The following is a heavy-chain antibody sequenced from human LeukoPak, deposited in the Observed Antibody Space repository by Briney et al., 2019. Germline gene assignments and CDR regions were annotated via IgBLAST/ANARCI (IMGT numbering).Heavy chain of an antibody. J-gene: IGHJ5*02. CDR3: ARLGAGSFDP. CDR1: GGSFSGYY. D-gene: IGHD3-10*01. CDR2: INHSGST. V-gene: IGHV4-34*01. Sequence: PSETLSLTCAVSGGSFSGYYWSWIRQPPGKGLEWIGEINHSGSTNYNPSLKSRVTISVDSSKNHFSLKLTSVTAADTAVYYCARLGAGSFDPWGQGTPVTVST.